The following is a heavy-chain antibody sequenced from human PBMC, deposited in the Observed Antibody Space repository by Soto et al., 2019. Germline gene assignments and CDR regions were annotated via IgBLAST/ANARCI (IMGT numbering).Heavy chain of an antibody. D-gene: IGHD2-2*01. Sequence: SGGSLRLSCAASGVTFSSYSMNWVRQAPGKGLEWVSSISSSGSYIYYADSVKGRFTISRDNAKNSLYLQMNSLRAEDTAVYYCAREGHCTSTSCSWYFDYWGQGTLVTVSS. CDR3: AREGHCTSTSCSWYFDY. J-gene: IGHJ4*02. CDR2: ISSSGSYI. CDR1: GVTFSSYS. V-gene: IGHV3-21*01.